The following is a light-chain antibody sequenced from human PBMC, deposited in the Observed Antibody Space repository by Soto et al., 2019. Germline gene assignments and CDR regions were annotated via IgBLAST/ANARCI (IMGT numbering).Light chain of an antibody. CDR3: SSYPGGNPYYV. CDR1: SSDVGGYDY. V-gene: IGLV2-8*01. J-gene: IGLJ1*01. CDR2: EVT. Sequence: QSVLTQPPSASGSPGQSVTISCTGTSSDVGGYDYVSWYQQHPGKAPKLMIYEVTIRPSGVSDRFSGSKSGNTASLTVSGLQAEDEADYYCSSYPGGNPYYVLGSGTKVTV.